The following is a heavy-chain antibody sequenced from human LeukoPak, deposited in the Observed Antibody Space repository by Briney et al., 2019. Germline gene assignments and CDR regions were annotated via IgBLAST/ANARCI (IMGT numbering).Heavy chain of an antibody. D-gene: IGHD2-2*01. Sequence: ASVKASCQASGYTFTGYYIHWVRQAPGQGLEWMGWINPNSGGTNYAQKFQGRVTMTRDTSITTAYMELSRLISDDTAVYYCARGLTDEHQLILHWFDPWGQGTLVTVSS. CDR3: ARGLTDEHQLILHWFDP. CDR1: GYTFTGYY. V-gene: IGHV1-2*02. CDR2: INPNSGGT. J-gene: IGHJ5*02.